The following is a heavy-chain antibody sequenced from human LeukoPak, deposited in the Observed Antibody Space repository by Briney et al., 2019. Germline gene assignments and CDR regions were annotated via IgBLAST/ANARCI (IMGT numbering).Heavy chain of an antibody. CDR1: GYTFIAYF. V-gene: IGHV1-2*02. D-gene: IGHD3-16*01. J-gene: IGHJ1*01. Sequence: GASVNVSCKTSGYTFIAYFIQWVRQAPGQGLECMGWINPNSGVTTYGQKFQGRVTLTRDTSTNTAFMELRSLTSDDTAIYFCATTVSLALPPPSLEFGVASVAEHFQHWGQGSLVTVSS. CDR3: ATTVSLALPPPSLEFGVASVAEHFQH. CDR2: INPNSGVT.